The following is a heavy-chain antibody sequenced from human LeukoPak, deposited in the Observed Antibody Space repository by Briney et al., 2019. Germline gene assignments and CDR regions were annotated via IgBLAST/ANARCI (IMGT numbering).Heavy chain of an antibody. CDR2: IGLGGT. CDR3: ARGPWREVALTYYFDY. J-gene: IGHJ4*02. Sequence: GGSLRLSCAASGFTFSPYGMGWVRQAPGKGLEWVSSIGLGGTYYADSVKGRFTISRDNSKSTLYLQMNGLRAEDTAVYFCARGPWREVALTYYFDYWGQGTLVTVSS. D-gene: IGHD1-26*01. V-gene: IGHV3-23*01. CDR1: GFTFSPYG.